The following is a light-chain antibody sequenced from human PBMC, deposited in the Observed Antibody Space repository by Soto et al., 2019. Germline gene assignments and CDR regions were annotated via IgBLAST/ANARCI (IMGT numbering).Light chain of an antibody. CDR2: RAS. J-gene: IGKJ4*01. CDR3: QQYDTSPRS. CDR1: QSVTSSY. Sequence: EIVLTQSPGTLSLSPGETATLSCRASQSVTSSYLAWYQQKPGEAPRLLIYRASRRATGIPDRFSGSGSGTDFTLTLSRLEPEEFALYYCQQYDTSPRSFGGGTRVAIK. V-gene: IGKV3-20*01.